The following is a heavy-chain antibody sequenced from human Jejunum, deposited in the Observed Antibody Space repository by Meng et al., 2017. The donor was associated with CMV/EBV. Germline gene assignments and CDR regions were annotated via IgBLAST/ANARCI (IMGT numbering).Heavy chain of an antibody. CDR2: ISAYNGNT. D-gene: IGHD1-14*01. Sequence: QFQWWQLGIGLRQPGASVKVSCKASGYIFNNYGGSWVRQAPGQGPEWMGWISAYNGNTNYAQNFQGRFTMTTDTSTSTAYMELRSLRSDDTAVYYCARDLPGGTKGTWLDLWGQGTLVTVSS. V-gene: IGHV1-18*01. J-gene: IGHJ5*02. CDR3: ARDLPGGTKGTWLDL. CDR1: GYIFNNYG.